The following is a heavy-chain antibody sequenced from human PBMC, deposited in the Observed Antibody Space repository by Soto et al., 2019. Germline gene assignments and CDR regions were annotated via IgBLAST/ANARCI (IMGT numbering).Heavy chain of an antibody. V-gene: IGHV3-30*18. J-gene: IGHJ4*02. D-gene: IGHD3-16*01. CDR1: GFTFGSYA. Sequence: PGGSLRLSCAASGFTFGSYAMSWVRLAPGKGLEWVARILYDGSKEYYANSVKGRFTISRDNSKNTLYLQMDSLRVEDTAVYYCAKDLALMADYWGQGTPVTVSS. CDR3: AKDLALMADY. CDR2: ILYDGSKE.